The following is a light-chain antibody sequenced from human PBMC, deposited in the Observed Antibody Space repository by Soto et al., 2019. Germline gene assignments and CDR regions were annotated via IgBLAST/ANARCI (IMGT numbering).Light chain of an antibody. CDR1: SSDVGGYNY. V-gene: IGLV2-14*01. J-gene: IGLJ1*01. CDR3: SSYTSSSTYV. CDR2: DVS. Sequence: SVLTQPASVSGSPGQSLTISCTGTSSDVGGYNYVSLYQQHPGKAPKLMIYDVSNRPSGVSNRFSGSKSGNTASLTISWLQAEDEADYYCSSYTSSSTYVFGTGTKVTVL.